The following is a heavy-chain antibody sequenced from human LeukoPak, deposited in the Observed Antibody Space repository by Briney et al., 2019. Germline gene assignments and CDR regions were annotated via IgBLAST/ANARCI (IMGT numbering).Heavy chain of an antibody. D-gene: IGHD4-17*01. J-gene: IGHJ4*02. V-gene: IGHV1-18*01. Sequence: GASVKVSCKASGYTFTSYGISWVRQAPGQGLEWMGWISAYNGNTNYAQKLQGRVTMTIDTSTSTAYMELRSLRSDDTAVYYCARDSFDYGAYPPPPDYWGQGTLVTVSS. CDR1: GYTFTSYG. CDR3: ARDSFDYGAYPPPPDY. CDR2: ISAYNGNT.